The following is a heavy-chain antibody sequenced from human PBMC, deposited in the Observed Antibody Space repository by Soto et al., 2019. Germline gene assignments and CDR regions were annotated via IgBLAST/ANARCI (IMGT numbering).Heavy chain of an antibody. D-gene: IGHD4-17*01. CDR3: ARRMTTVTPFDY. V-gene: IGHV4-59*01. CDR2: IYYSGST. J-gene: IGHJ4*02. CDR1: GGSISSYY. Sequence: QVQLQESGPGLVKPSETLSLTCTVSGGSISSYYWSWIRQPPGKGLEWIGYIYYSGSTTYNPSLKSRVTISVDTSKNQFSLKLSSVTAADTAVYYCARRMTTVTPFDYWGQGTLVTVSS.